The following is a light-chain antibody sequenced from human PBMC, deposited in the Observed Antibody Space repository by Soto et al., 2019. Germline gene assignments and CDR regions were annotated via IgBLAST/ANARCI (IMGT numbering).Light chain of an antibody. Sequence: EIVMTQSPGTLSLSPGERATISCRASQVIGSRYLAWYQQKPGQAPRLLIYDASNRATGIPARFSGSGSGTDFTLTISSLEPEDFAVYHCQQRSNWPTFGQGTKLEI. CDR1: QVIGSRY. CDR3: QQRSNWPT. V-gene: IGKV3-11*01. J-gene: IGKJ2*01. CDR2: DAS.